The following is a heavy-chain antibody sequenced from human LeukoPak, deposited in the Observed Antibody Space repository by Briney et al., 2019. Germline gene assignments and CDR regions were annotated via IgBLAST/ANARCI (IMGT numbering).Heavy chain of an antibody. CDR3: AKDPPIAVAGNDY. CDR2: ISGSGGST. Sequence: LAGGSLRLSCAASGFTFSSYAMSWVRQAPGKGLEWVSAISGSGGSTYYADSVNGRFTISRDNSKNTLYLQMNSLRAEDTAVYYCAKDPPIAVAGNDYWGQGTLVTVSS. J-gene: IGHJ4*02. D-gene: IGHD6-19*01. V-gene: IGHV3-23*01. CDR1: GFTFSSYA.